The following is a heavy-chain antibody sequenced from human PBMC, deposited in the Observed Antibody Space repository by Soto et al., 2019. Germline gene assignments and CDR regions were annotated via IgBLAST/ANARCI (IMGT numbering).Heavy chain of an antibody. CDR1: GGSISSYY. J-gene: IGHJ4*02. CDR3: ARRYGAPFDY. Sequence: QVQLQESGPGLVKPSETLSLTCTVSGGSISSYYWSWIRQPPGKGLEWIGYIYYSGSTNHNPSLKRRVTISVDTSKNQFSRKLSSVTAADTAVYYCARRYGAPFDYWGQGTLVTVSS. V-gene: IGHV4-59*01. D-gene: IGHD4-17*01. CDR2: IYYSGST.